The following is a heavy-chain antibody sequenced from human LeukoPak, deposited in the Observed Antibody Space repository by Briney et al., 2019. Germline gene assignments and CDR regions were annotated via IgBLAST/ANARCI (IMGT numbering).Heavy chain of an antibody. Sequence: SETLSLTCTVSGGSISSSGYYWGWVRQPPGKGLEWIASIYYSGSTYYNPSLKSRVTISVDTSKNHLSLKLSSLTAADTAVYYCARHEYSGSYYGLSWFDPWGQGTLVTVSS. D-gene: IGHD1-26*01. CDR1: GGSISSSGYY. V-gene: IGHV4-39*01. CDR2: IYYSGST. CDR3: ARHEYSGSYYGLSWFDP. J-gene: IGHJ5*02.